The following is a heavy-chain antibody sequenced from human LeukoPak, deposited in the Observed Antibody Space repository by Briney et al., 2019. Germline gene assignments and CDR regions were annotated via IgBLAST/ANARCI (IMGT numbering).Heavy chain of an antibody. J-gene: IGHJ4*02. CDR1: GGTFSNYA. CDR2: IIPIFGTA. Sequence: GASVKVSCKASGGTFSNYAISWVRQAPGQGLEWMGGIIPIFGTANYAQKFRGRVTITADKSTRTAYMELRSLRSDDTAVYYCARVRQLVLNSFDYWGQGTLVTVSS. CDR3: ARVRQLVLNSFDY. V-gene: IGHV1-69*06. D-gene: IGHD6-13*01.